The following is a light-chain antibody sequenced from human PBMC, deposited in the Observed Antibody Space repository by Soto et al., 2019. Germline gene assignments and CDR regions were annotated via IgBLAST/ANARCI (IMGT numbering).Light chain of an antibody. J-gene: IGKJ5*01. V-gene: IGKV1-27*01. Sequence: IPMTQSPSSLSASVGARVTITCRASLPISNYLAWYQQKPGTIPILLIYAASTLQAGVPSRFSVIVSGTDVTINLRRLQPEDGEVDYGQQRTNWRITFVQGTRLEIK. CDR3: QQRTNWRIT. CDR2: AAS. CDR1: LPISNY.